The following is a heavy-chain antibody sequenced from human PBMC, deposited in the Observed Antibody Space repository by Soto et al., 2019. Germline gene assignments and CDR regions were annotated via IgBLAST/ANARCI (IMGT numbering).Heavy chain of an antibody. CDR2: IYYSGST. J-gene: IGHJ5*02. CDR3: ARTRYQLPGGWFDP. D-gene: IGHD2-2*01. Sequence: SETLSLTCTVSGGSIRSGGHYWSWIRQHPGKGLEWIGYIYYSGSTYYNPSLKTRVTISVDTSKNQFSLKLSSVTAADTAVYYCARTRYQLPGGWFDPWGQGTLVTVSS. V-gene: IGHV4-31*03. CDR1: GGSIRSGGHY.